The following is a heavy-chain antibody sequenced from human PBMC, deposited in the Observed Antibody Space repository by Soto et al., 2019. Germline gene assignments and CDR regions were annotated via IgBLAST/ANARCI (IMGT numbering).Heavy chain of an antibody. CDR3: ARDTEPLVRGVPEGMDV. CDR2: IYPSGST. Sequence: SETLSLTCTVSCGSISSGGYYWSGIRQHPGKGLEWRGYIYPSGSTYYNPSLKRRVTISVDTSKNQFSLKLSSVPAADTAVYYCARDTEPLVRGVPEGMDVWGQGTTVTVSS. J-gene: IGHJ6*02. V-gene: IGHV4-31*03. CDR1: CGSISSGGYY. D-gene: IGHD3-10*01.